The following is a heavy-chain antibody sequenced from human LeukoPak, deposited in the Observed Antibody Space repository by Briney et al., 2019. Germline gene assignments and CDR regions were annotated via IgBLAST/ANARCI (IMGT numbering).Heavy chain of an antibody. CDR2: ISSSGSTI. CDR3: ARHPDCGGDCFYFDY. Sequence: AGGSLRLSCAASGFTFSDYYMSWIRQAPGKGLEWVSYISSSGSTIYYADSVKGRFTISRDNAKNSLYLQMNSLRAEDTAVYYCARHPDCGGDCFYFDYWGREPWSPSPQ. J-gene: IGHJ4*02. V-gene: IGHV3-11*01. D-gene: IGHD2-21*02. CDR1: GFTFSDYY.